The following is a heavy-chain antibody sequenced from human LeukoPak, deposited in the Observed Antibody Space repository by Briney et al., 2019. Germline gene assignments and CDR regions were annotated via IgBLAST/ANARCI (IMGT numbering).Heavy chain of an antibody. CDR1: GFTVSRNY. Sequence: RGSLRLSCAASGFTVSRNYMNWVRPPPGKGLEWVSVIYSGGSTYYADSVRGRFTISRDNSKNTLYLQMNSLRAEDTAVYYCARDSGPDWYFDLWGRGTLVTVSS. V-gene: IGHV3-66*01. CDR2: IYSGGST. CDR3: ARDSGPDWYFDL. J-gene: IGHJ2*01.